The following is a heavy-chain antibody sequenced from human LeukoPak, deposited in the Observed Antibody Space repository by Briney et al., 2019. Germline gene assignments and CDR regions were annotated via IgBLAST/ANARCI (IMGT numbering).Heavy chain of an antibody. D-gene: IGHD6-13*01. V-gene: IGHV4-39*01. J-gene: IGHJ4*02. CDR1: GGSIRSTDYY. CDR3: AKIAATGYFDD. Sequence: SETLSLTCTGSGGSIRSTDYYWGWIRQPPGEGLEWIATIYYSGSTYHNPSFKSRVTISVDTSKNQFSLNLNSVTAADTAVYYCAKIAATGYFDDWGQGTLVSVSS. CDR2: IYYSGST.